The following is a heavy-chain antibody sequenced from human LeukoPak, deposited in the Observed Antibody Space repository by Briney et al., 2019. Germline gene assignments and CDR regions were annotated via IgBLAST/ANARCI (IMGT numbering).Heavy chain of an antibody. Sequence: PSETLSPTCTVSGGSISSYYWSWIRQPPGKGLEWIGYIYYSGSTNYNPSLKSRVTISVDTSKNQFSLKLTSVTAADTAIYYCARARGSWYYFDYWGQGTLVTVSS. V-gene: IGHV4-59*01. CDR3: ARARGSWYYFDY. CDR1: GGSISSYY. CDR2: IYYSGST. D-gene: IGHD6-13*01. J-gene: IGHJ4*02.